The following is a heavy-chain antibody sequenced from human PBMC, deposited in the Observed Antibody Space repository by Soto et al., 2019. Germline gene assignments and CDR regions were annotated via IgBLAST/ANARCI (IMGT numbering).Heavy chain of an antibody. Sequence: PGGSLRLSCAASGFTFSSYAMHWVRQAPGKGLEWVAVISYDGSNKYYADSVKGRFTISRDNSKNTLYLQMNSLRAEDTAVYYCARATHALFTMINSGAFDYWGQGTLVTVSS. CDR2: ISYDGSNK. CDR1: GFTFSSYA. D-gene: IGHD3-22*01. CDR3: ARATHALFTMINSGAFDY. V-gene: IGHV3-30-3*01. J-gene: IGHJ4*02.